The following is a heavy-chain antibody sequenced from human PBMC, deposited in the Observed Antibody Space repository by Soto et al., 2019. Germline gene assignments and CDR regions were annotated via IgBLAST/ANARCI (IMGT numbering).Heavy chain of an antibody. CDR3: AHSPPMTGSVDY. CDR2: IYWDDDE. Sequence: QITLKESGPPLVKPTQTLTLTCTFSGFSLSTSGVGVGWIRQPPGKALEWLAFIYWDDDERYSLSLKSRLTITKDTSKNQVVLTMSNMDPVDTATYYCAHSPPMTGSVDYWGQGTLVTVSS. J-gene: IGHJ4*02. CDR1: GFSLSTSGVG. D-gene: IGHD3-9*01. V-gene: IGHV2-5*02.